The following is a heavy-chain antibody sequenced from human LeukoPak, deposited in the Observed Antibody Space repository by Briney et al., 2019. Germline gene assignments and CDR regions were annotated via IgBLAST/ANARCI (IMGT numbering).Heavy chain of an antibody. J-gene: IGHJ4*02. CDR3: ARIAAAGVDY. D-gene: IGHD6-13*01. Sequence: GESLKISCKASGYNFISYRIAWVRQMPGKGLEWMGVIYPGDSETRYRPSFQGQVTISGDKSISTIYLQWSSLKASDTAMYYCARIAAAGVDYWGQGTVVTVSS. CDR1: GYNFISYR. V-gene: IGHV5-51*01. CDR2: IYPGDSET.